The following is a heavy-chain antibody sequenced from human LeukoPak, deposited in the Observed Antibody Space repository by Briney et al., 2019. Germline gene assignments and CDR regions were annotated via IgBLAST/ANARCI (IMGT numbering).Heavy chain of an antibody. CDR2: INPNSGGT. V-gene: IGHV1-2*06. CDR3: ARLLEEEYYYGSGSYNY. Sequence: GASMKVSCKASGYTFIDYCIHWVRQAPGQGLEWMGRINPNSGGTNYAQKFQGRVTMTSDTSISTAYMELSRLRSEDTAMYYCARLLEEEYYYGSGSYNYWGQGTLVTVSS. J-gene: IGHJ4*02. CDR1: GYTFIDYC. D-gene: IGHD3-10*01.